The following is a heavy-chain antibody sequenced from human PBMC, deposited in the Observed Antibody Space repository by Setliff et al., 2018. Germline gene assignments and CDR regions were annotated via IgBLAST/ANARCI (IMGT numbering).Heavy chain of an antibody. J-gene: IGHJ4*02. CDR3: AKDIVGYSSTWPKRDYFDS. CDR2: ISDTALGI. D-gene: IGHD6-13*01. CDR1: GFTFNTYA. V-gene: IGHV3-23*01. Sequence: QTGGSLRLSCAASGFTFNTYAMSWVRQPPGKGLEWVSSISDTALGIYYADSVRGRFTISRDNSKKTLYLQMNSLRAEDTAVYYCAKDIVGYSSTWPKRDYFDSWGQGTLVTVSS.